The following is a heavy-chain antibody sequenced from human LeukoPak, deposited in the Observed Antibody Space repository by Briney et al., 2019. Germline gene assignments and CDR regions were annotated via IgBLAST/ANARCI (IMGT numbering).Heavy chain of an antibody. CDR1: GGSINSGTYY. Sequence: SETLSLTCTVSGGSINSGTYYWAWIRQPAGKGLEWIGHFYSGGSTSYNPSLKSRVSISADASKTQVSLRLTSVTAADTAVYYCARRNYYDSSGYYFDYWGQGTLVTVSS. V-gene: IGHV4-61*09. J-gene: IGHJ4*02. CDR2: FYSGGST. D-gene: IGHD3-22*01. CDR3: ARRNYYDSSGYYFDY.